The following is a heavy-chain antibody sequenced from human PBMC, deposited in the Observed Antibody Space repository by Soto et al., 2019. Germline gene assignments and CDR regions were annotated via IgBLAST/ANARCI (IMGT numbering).Heavy chain of an antibody. V-gene: IGHV3-21*01. J-gene: IGHJ4*02. CDR2: ISSSSSYI. D-gene: IGHD3-22*01. CDR3: ARVYYDSSGPLKY. CDR1: GFTFSSYS. Sequence: PEGSLRLSCAASGFTFSSYSMNWVRQAPGKGLEWVSSISSSSSYIYYADSVKGRFTISRDNAKNSLYLQMNSLRAEDTAVYYCARVYYDSSGPLKYWGQGTLVTVSS.